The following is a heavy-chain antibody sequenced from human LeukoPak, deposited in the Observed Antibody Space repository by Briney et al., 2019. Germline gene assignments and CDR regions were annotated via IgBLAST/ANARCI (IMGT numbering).Heavy chain of an antibody. D-gene: IGHD3-16*02. J-gene: IGHJ3*02. Sequence: SGPTLVKPTQTHTLTCTFSGFSLSTSGVGVGWIRQPPGKALEWLALLYWDGDKRYSPSLKSRLTITKVTSKNQVVLTMTNMDPVDTATYYCAHLQTPYDYVWGSYRYAFDIWGQGTMVTVSS. CDR3: AHLQTPYDYVWGSYRYAFDI. CDR1: GFSLSTSGVG. V-gene: IGHV2-5*02. CDR2: LYWDGDK.